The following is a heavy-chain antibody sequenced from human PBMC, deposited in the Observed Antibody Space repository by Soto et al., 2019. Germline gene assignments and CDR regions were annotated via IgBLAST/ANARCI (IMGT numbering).Heavy chain of an antibody. CDR3: ARGGYDFWSGYYNYFDY. D-gene: IGHD3-3*01. V-gene: IGHV4-31*03. J-gene: IGHJ4*02. CDR1: GGSISSGGYY. Sequence: PSETLSLTCTVSGGSISSGGYYWSWIRQHPGKGLEWIGYIYYSGSTYYNPSLKSRVTISVDTSKNQFSLKLSSVTAADTAVYYCARGGYDFWSGYYNYFDYWGQGTLVTVSS. CDR2: IYYSGST.